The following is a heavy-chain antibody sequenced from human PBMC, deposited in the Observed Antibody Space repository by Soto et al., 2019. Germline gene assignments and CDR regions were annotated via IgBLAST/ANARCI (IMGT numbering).Heavy chain of an antibody. V-gene: IGHV4-59*12. D-gene: IGHD4-17*01. J-gene: IGHJ4*02. CDR1: GGSISSYY. CDR3: ASWYGGSLDY. Sequence: QVQLQESGPGLVKPSETLSLTCTVSGGSISSYYWSWIRQPPGKGLEWIGYIYYSGSTNYNPSLKSRLTIPVDPSKNLYTMKLNSVTAADTAVYYCASWYGGSLDYWGQGTLVTVSS. CDR2: IYYSGST.